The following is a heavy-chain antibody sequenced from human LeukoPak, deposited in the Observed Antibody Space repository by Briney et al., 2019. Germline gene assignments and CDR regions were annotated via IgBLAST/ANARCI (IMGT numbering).Heavy chain of an antibody. V-gene: IGHV4-4*07. J-gene: IGHJ4*02. Sequence: SETLSLTCTVSGGSISSYYWSWIRQPAGKGLEWIGRIYTSGSTNYNPSLKSRVTMSVDTSKNQFSLKLSSVTAADTAVYYCARDLFVDYDFWSGPKYYFDYWGQGTLVTVSS. CDR2: IYTSGST. CDR3: ARDLFVDYDFWSGPKYYFDY. D-gene: IGHD3-3*01. CDR1: GGSISSYY.